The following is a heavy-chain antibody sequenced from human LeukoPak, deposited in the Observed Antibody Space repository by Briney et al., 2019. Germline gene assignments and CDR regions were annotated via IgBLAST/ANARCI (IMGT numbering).Heavy chain of an antibody. J-gene: IGHJ4*02. Sequence: RTGGSLRLSCAASGFTFDDYGMSWVRQAPGKGLEWVSGINWNGGSTGYADSVKGRFTISRDNAKNSLYLQMNSLRAEDTALYYCARGLGYCTNGVCHVPYWGQGTLVTVSS. CDR2: INWNGGST. CDR1: GFTFDDYG. D-gene: IGHD2-8*01. CDR3: ARGLGYCTNGVCHVPY. V-gene: IGHV3-20*04.